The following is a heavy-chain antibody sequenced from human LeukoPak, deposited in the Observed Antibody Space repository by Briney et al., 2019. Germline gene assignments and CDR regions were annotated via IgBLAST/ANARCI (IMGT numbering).Heavy chain of an antibody. CDR3: AKNVVVKRYIDY. J-gene: IGHJ4*02. D-gene: IGHD2-15*01. CDR2: ISGSGRTT. V-gene: IGHV3-23*01. CDR1: GFTFSNHA. Sequence: GGSLRLSCAASGFTFSNHAMSWVRQTPGKGLQWVSAISGSGRTTEYADSVKGRFTISRDNSKNTLSLQMNSLRVEDTAIYYCAKNVVVKRYIDYWGQGTLVTVSS.